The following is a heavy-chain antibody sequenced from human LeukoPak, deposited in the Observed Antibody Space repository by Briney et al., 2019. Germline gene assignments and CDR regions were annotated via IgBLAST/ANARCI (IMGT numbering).Heavy chain of an antibody. D-gene: IGHD3-10*01. CDR2: INPNSGGT. V-gene: IGHV1-2*02. CDR3: ARNARTMVRGVINNWFDP. Sequence: ASVKVSCKASGYTFTGYYMHWVRQAPGQGLEWMGWINPNSGGTNYAQKFQGRVTMTRVTSISTAYMELSRLRSDDTAVYYCARNARTMVRGVINNWFDPWGQGTLVTVSS. J-gene: IGHJ5*02. CDR1: GYTFTGYY.